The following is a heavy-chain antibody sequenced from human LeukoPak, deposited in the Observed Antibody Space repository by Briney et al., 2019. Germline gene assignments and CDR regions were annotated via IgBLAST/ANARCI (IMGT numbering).Heavy chain of an antibody. CDR3: AGTPWFGELTLDY. V-gene: IGHV1-58*02. CDR2: IVVGSGNT. D-gene: IGHD3-10*01. Sequence: SVKVSCKASGFTFTSSTIQWVRQARGQGLEWIGWIVVGSGNTNYAQKFQERVIITRDMSTTTVYMELSSLRSEDTAVYYCAGTPWFGELTLDYWGQGTLVTVSS. CDR1: GFTFTSST. J-gene: IGHJ4*02.